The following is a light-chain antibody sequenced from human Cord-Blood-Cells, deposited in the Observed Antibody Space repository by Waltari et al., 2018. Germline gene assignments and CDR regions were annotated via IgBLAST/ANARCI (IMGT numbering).Light chain of an antibody. CDR3: SSYTSSSTYV. J-gene: IGLJ1*01. CDR2: EVS. CDR1: SSDVGGYNY. V-gene: IGLV2-14*01. Sequence: QSALTQPASVSGSPGQSITISCTGTSSDVGGYNYVSWYQQPPGKAPKLMIYEVSNRPSGVSNRCSGSRSGNTASLTISGLQAEDEADYYCSSYTSSSTYVVGTGTKVTVL.